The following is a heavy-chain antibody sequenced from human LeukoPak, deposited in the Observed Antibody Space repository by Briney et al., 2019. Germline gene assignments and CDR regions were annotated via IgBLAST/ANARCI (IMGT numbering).Heavy chain of an antibody. J-gene: IGHJ4*02. CDR2: IYYSGST. V-gene: IGHV4-59*01. CDR1: GGSISSYY. CDR3: ARRAGAYSHPYDY. Sequence: PSGTLSLTCTVSGGSISSYYWSWIRQPPGKGLEWIGYIYYSGSTNYKPSLKSRVTISVETSKNQFSLKLRSVTAADTAVYYCARRAGAYSHPYDYWGQGTLVTVSS. D-gene: IGHD4/OR15-4a*01.